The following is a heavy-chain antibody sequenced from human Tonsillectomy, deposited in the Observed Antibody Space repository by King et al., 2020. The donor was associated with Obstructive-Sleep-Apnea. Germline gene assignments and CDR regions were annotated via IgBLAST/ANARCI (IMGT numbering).Heavy chain of an antibody. V-gene: IGHV4-59*08. CDR2: IYYSGST. Sequence: QLQESGPGLVKPSETLSLTCTVSGGSLSSYYWSWIRQPPGKGLEWIGYIYYSGSTNYNPSLKSRVTISVDTSKNQFSLKLSSVTAADTAVYYCARQFQAEMATIFDYWGQGTLVTVSS. CDR1: GGSLSSYY. J-gene: IGHJ4*02. D-gene: IGHD5-24*01. CDR3: ARQFQAEMATIFDY.